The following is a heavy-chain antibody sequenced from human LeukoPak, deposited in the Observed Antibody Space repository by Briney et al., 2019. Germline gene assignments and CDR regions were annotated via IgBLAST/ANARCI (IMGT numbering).Heavy chain of an antibody. CDR2: IYYSGST. Sequence: SQTLFLTCTVSGGSISSGNYYWSWIRQPPGKGLEWIGYIYYSGSTYYNPSLKSRVTISVDTSKNQFSLKLSSVTAADTAVYYCARAPAATNWFDPWGQGTLVTVSS. D-gene: IGHD2-15*01. CDR3: ARAPAATNWFDP. V-gene: IGHV4-30-4*08. CDR1: GGSISSGNYY. J-gene: IGHJ5*02.